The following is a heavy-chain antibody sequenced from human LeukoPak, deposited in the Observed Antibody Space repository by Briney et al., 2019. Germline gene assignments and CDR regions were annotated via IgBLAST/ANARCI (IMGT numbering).Heavy chain of an antibody. CDR3: AKYQYNWNYPDY. D-gene: IGHD1-20*01. CDR1: GFPFSSYG. V-gene: IGHV3-30*02. Sequence: GGPLRLSCAASGFPFSSYGMHWVRQAPGKGLEWVALIRYDGSKKYYADSVKGRFTISRDNSKNTMYLQMNSLRAEDTAVYYCAKYQYNWNYPDYWGQGTLVTVSS. J-gene: IGHJ4*02. CDR2: IRYDGSKK.